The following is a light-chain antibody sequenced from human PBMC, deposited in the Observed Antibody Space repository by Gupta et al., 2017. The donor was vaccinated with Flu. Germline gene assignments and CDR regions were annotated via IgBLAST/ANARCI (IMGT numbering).Light chain of an antibody. CDR3: QSYDSSLRGSV. CDR1: SSNIGADYD. V-gene: IGLV1-40*01. J-gene: IGLJ3*02. CDR2: DNN. Sequence: QSVLTPPPSVSGAPGQRVTISCTGSSSNIGADYDVHWYQQLPGTAPKLLIYDNNNRPSGVPDRFSGSKSGTSASLAITGLQAEDEADYYCQSYDSSLRGSVFGGGTKVTVL.